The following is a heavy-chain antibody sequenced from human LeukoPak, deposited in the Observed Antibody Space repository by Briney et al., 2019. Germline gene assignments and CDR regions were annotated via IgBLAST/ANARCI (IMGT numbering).Heavy chain of an antibody. V-gene: IGHV3-21*01. CDR3: ARASGYSGYDDFFC. J-gene: IGHJ4*02. CDR2: ISSSSSYI. Sequence: GGSLRLSCAASGFTFSSYSMNWVRQAPGKGLEWVSSISSSSSYIYYADSVKGRFTISRDNAKNSLYLQMNSLRAEDTAVYYCARASGYSGYDDFFCWGQGTLVTVSS. CDR1: GFTFSSYS. D-gene: IGHD5-12*01.